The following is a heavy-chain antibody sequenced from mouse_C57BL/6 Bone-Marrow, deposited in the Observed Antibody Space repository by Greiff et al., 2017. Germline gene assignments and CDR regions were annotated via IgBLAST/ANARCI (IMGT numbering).Heavy chain of an antibody. V-gene: IGHV1-50*01. CDR1: GYPFTSYW. CDR2: IDPSDSYT. Sequence: QVQLQQPGAELVKPGASVKLSCKASGYPFTSYWMQWVKQRPGQGLEWIGEIDPSDSYTNSNQKFKGKATLTVDTSSSTAYMQLSSLTSEDSAVYYCAIYYDFDYWGQGTTLTVSS. D-gene: IGHD1-1*01. CDR3: AIYYDFDY. J-gene: IGHJ2*01.